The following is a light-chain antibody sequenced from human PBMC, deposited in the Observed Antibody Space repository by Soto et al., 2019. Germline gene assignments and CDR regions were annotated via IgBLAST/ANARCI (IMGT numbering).Light chain of an antibody. Sequence: DIQMTQSPSSLSASVGDRVTITCRASQSITNYLNWYQQKPGKAPKLLIYAASSLQGGVPSRFRGRESGTDFTLSISSLLPEDVATYYCQQRYSTPWTFGQGTKVEIK. CDR1: QSITNY. V-gene: IGKV1-39*01. CDR3: QQRYSTPWT. J-gene: IGKJ1*01. CDR2: AAS.